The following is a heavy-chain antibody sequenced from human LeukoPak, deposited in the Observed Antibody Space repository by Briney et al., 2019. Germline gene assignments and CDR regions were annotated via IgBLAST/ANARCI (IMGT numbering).Heavy chain of an antibody. J-gene: IGHJ3*01. D-gene: IGHD3-22*01. V-gene: IGHV4-59*01. CDR1: GGSISSYY. Sequence: KSSETLSLTCTVSGGSISSYYWSWIRQPPGKGLEWIGYIYYSGSTNYNPSLKSRVTISVDTSKNQFSLRLNSVTAADTALYYCVRETATSYYDSAGYYRQTEVFDVWGQGTKVTVSS. CDR3: VRETATSYYDSAGYYRQTEVFDV. CDR2: IYYSGST.